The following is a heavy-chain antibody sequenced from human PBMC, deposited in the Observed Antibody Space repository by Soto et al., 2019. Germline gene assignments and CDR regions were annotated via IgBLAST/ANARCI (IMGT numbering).Heavy chain of an antibody. CDR3: GKDHSSSWYKDEFSYYYGMDV. V-gene: IGHV3-9*01. J-gene: IGHJ6*02. Sequence: EVQLVESGGGLVQPGRSLRLSCAASGFTFDDYAMHWVRQAPGKGLEWVSGINWDSGSIGYADSVKGRFTISRDNAKNSLHLQMNSLRAEDTALYYCGKDHSSSWYKDEFSYYYGMDVWGQGSTVTVAS. D-gene: IGHD6-13*01. CDR1: GFTFDDYA. CDR2: INWDSGSI.